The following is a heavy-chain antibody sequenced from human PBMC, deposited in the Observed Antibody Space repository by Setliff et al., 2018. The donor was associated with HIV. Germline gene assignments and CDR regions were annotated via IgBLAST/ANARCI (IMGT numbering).Heavy chain of an antibody. D-gene: IGHD1-7*01. V-gene: IGHV4-61*10. CDR3: ARDRYTWNYGKNYMDV. J-gene: IGHJ6*03. CDR2: IYYSGST. Sequence: SETLSLTCSVSSDSISSGSYYWSWIRLPAGKGLEWIGYIYYSGSTNYNPSLKSRVTISVDTSKNQFSLKLSSVTAADTAVYYCARDRYTWNYGKNYMDVWGKGTTVTVS. CDR1: SDSISSGSYY.